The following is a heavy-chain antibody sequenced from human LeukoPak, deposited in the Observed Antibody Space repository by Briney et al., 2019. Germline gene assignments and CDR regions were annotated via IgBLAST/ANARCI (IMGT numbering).Heavy chain of an antibody. CDR2: ISGGGGSA. CDR1: GLTFTSYT. D-gene: IGHD2-2*01. V-gene: IGHV3-23*01. J-gene: IGHJ4*02. CDR3: AEAPASCVPIYSFDF. Sequence: GGSLRLSCAASGLTFTSYTMNWVRQAPGKGLEWVSTISGGGGSAFYADSVRGRFTISRDSSKNTLYLQMNSLRAEDTAIYYSAEAPASCVPIYSFDFWGQGTLVTVSS.